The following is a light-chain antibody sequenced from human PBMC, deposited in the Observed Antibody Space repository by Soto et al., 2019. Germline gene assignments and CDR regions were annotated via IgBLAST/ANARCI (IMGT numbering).Light chain of an antibody. V-gene: IGLV2-14*01. J-gene: IGLJ3*02. CDR2: DVS. Sequence: QSVLTQPASVSGSPGQSITISCTGTSSDVGGYNYVSWYQQHPGKAPKLMIYDVSNRPSGVSNRFSGSKSGNTASLTISGLQAEDEADYYCSSYTSSSTLRVFAGGTKLTVL. CDR3: SSYTSSSTLRV. CDR1: SSDVGGYNY.